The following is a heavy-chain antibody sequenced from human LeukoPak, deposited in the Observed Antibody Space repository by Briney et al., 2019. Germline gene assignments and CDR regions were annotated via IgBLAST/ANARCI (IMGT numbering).Heavy chain of an antibody. D-gene: IGHD1-26*01. CDR2: IYYAGDT. CDR1: GGPISSSSYY. CDR3: ATWDSGRYSQIDN. V-gene: IGHV4-39*01. Sequence: SGTLSLTCTVSGGPISSSSYYWGWVRQSPEKGLECIGTIYYAGDTYYNPSLESRLTISVDTSKNQFSLKLRSVTAADTAVYYCATWDSGRYSQIDNWGQGTLVTVSS. J-gene: IGHJ4*02.